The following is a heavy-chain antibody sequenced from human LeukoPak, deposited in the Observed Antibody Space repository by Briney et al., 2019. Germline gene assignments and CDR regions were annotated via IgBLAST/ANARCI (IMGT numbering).Heavy chain of an antibody. Sequence: PGGSLRLSCAASGFTFSSYAMHWVRQAPGKGLEWVAVISYDGSNKYYADSMKGRFTISRDNSKNTLYLQMDSLRPEDTAVYYCAKGQLGIQSSKWFDPWGQGTLVTVSS. V-gene: IGHV3-30*04. D-gene: IGHD7-27*01. CDR1: GFTFSSYA. J-gene: IGHJ5*02. CDR3: AKGQLGIQSSKWFDP. CDR2: ISYDGSNK.